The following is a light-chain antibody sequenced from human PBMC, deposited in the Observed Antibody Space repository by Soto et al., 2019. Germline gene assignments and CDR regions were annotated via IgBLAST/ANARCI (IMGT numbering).Light chain of an antibody. J-gene: IGKJ1*01. Sequence: DIQMTQSPSTLCASVGDRVTITCRASQSIRSWLAWYQQKPGKAPKLLIYKASSLESGVPSRFSGSGSGTEFTLTISSLQPDDFATYYCQQYNSYWTFGQGTKVEIK. CDR1: QSIRSW. CDR3: QQYNSYWT. CDR2: KAS. V-gene: IGKV1-5*03.